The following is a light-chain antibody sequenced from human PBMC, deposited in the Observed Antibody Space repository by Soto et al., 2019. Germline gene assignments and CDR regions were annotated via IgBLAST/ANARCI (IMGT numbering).Light chain of an antibody. Sequence: QSALTQPRSVSGSPGQSVTISCTGTSSDVGGYNYVSWYQQHPGKAPKLMIYDVNKRPSGVPDRFSGSKSVNTASLTISGLQAEDEADYYCCSYAGSYTVVFGGGTKLTVL. CDR3: CSYAGSYTVV. V-gene: IGLV2-11*01. J-gene: IGLJ2*01. CDR2: DVN. CDR1: SSDVGGYNY.